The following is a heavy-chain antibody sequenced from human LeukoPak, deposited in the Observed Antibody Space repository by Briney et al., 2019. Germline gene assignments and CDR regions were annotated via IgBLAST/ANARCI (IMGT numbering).Heavy chain of an antibody. Sequence: PSQTLSLTCTVSGGAISGYYRSSIRQPPGKGLEWIGYIYYSVSTHYNPSLKSRVTISVDTSKNQFSLKLSSGTAADTAVYYCARGGAKRYYGSGSYPFDPWGQGTLVTVSS. CDR1: GGAISGYY. D-gene: IGHD3-10*01. CDR2: IYYSVST. CDR3: ARGGAKRYYGSGSYPFDP. J-gene: IGHJ5*02. V-gene: IGHV4-59*01.